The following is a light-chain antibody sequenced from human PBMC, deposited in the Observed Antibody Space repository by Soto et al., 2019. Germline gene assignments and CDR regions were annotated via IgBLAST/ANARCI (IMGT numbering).Light chain of an antibody. J-gene: IGLJ1*01. CDR3: SSFRSSSTSYV. CDR2: DVS. V-gene: IGLV2-14*03. CDR1: SSYIGDSNY. Sequence: QSVLTQPASVSGSPGQSITISCTGTSSYIGDSNYVSWYQQHPVKAPKPVLYDVSNRPSGGSNRFSGSKSATTASLTISGLQAEDEADYYCSSFRSSSTSYVFGTGTKLTVL.